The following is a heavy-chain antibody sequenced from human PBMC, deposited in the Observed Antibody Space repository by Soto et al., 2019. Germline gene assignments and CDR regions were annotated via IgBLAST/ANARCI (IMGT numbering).Heavy chain of an antibody. Sequence: GASVKVSCKASGYTFSNYGISWVRQAPGQGLEGMGWISAYNGHTDYAQKFQGRVTMTTDTSTSTAYMELRSLRSDATALYYCPRDRSSSDYWGQGTLVTVSS. V-gene: IGHV1-18*04. D-gene: IGHD6-6*01. CDR1: GYTFSNYG. CDR2: ISAYNGHT. J-gene: IGHJ4*02. CDR3: PRDRSSSDY.